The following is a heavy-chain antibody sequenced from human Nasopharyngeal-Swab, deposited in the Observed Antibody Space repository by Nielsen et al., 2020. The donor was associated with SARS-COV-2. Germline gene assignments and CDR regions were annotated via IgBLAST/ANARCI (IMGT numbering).Heavy chain of an antibody. CDR3: ARTDSGSYAAYFDY. V-gene: IGHV3-30-3*01. D-gene: IGHD1-26*01. Sequence: GESLKISCAASGFIFSNYAMSWVRQAPGKGLEWVAVISYDGGIKNYADSVRGRFTISRDNSKNTLYLQMDSLRPEDTAVYYCARTDSGSYAAYFDYWGQGTQVTVSS. J-gene: IGHJ4*02. CDR1: GFIFSNYA. CDR2: ISYDGGIK.